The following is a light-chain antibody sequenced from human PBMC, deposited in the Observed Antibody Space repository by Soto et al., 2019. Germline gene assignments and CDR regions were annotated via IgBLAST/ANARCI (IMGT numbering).Light chain of an antibody. CDR3: QQYYGTPA. CDR2: WAS. CDR1: QSVLYSSNNKNY. J-gene: IGKJ1*01. V-gene: IGKV4-1*01. Sequence: DIMMTQSPDSLTVSLGERATINCKSSQSVLYSSNNKNYLAWYQQKPGQPPKLLIYWASTRESGVPDRFSGSGSGTDFTLTISSLQAEDVAVYYCQQYYGTPAFGQGTKV.